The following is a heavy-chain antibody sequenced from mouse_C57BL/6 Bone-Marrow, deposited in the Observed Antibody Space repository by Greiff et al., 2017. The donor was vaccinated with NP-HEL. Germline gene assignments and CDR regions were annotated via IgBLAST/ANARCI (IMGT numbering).Heavy chain of an antibody. CDR1: GFTFSSYA. Sequence: EVKLVESGEGLVKPGGSLKLSCAASGFTFSSYAMSWVRQTPEKRLEWVAYISSGGDYIYYADTVKGRFTISRDNARNTLYLQMSSLKSGDTAMYYCTTQIPDYYGSSLAWFAYWGQGTLVTVSA. D-gene: IGHD1-1*01. CDR3: TTQIPDYYGSSLAWFAY. V-gene: IGHV5-9-1*02. CDR2: ISSGGDYI. J-gene: IGHJ3*01.